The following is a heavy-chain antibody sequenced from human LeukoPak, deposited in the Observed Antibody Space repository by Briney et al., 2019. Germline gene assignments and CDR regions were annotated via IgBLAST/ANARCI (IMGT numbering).Heavy chain of an antibody. J-gene: IGHJ4*02. CDR3: ARDSKVYYDSSGYHDY. CDR1: GYTFTSYG. D-gene: IGHD3-22*01. CDR2: ISAYNGNT. V-gene: IGHV1-18*01. Sequence: ASVKVSCKASGYTFTSYGISWVPQAPGQGLEWMGWISAYNGNTNYAQKLQGRVTMTTDTSTSTAYMELRSLRSDDTAVYYCARDSKVYYDSSGYHDYWGQGTLVTVSS.